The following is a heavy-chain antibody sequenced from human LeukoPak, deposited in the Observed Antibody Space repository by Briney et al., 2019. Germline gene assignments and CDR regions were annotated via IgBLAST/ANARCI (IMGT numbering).Heavy chain of an antibody. CDR1: GYTFSSYA. J-gene: IGHJ4*02. V-gene: IGHV3-30*04. CDR3: AKESEVVPAANDY. CDR2: ISFDGSNK. Sequence: PGGSLRLSCAASGYTFSSYAMHWVRQAPGKGLEWVAVISFDGSNKYNADSVKGRFTISRDNSKNTLYLQMNSLRAEDTAVYYCAKESEVVPAANDYWGQGTLVTVSS. D-gene: IGHD2-2*01.